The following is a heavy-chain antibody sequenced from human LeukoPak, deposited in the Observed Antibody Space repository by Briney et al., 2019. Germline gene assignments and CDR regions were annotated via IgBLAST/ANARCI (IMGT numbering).Heavy chain of an antibody. CDR1: GFTFSHYN. V-gene: IGHV3-23*01. D-gene: IGHD6-19*01. J-gene: IGHJ4*02. CDR2: ISGSGGST. CDR3: AKRYRYSSGWSPDNYFDY. Sequence: PGGSLRLSCAASGFTFSHYNMNWVRQAPGKGLEWVSAISGSGGSTYYADSVKGRFTISRDNSKNTLYLQMNSLRAEDTAVYYCAKRYRYSSGWSPDNYFDYWGQGTLVTVSS.